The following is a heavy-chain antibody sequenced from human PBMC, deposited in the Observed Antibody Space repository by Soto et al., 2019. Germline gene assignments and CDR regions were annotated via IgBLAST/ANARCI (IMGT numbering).Heavy chain of an antibody. V-gene: IGHV3-11*06. CDR3: SRSNYDILTGYYPYDFDY. Sequence: GGSLRLSCAASGFTFSDYYMSWIRQAPGKGLEWVSYISSSSSYTNYADSVKGRFTISRDNAKNSLYLQMNSLRAEDTAVYYCSRSNYDILTGYYPYDFDYWGQGTLVTVS. D-gene: IGHD3-9*01. J-gene: IGHJ4*02. CDR1: GFTFSDYY. CDR2: ISSSSSYT.